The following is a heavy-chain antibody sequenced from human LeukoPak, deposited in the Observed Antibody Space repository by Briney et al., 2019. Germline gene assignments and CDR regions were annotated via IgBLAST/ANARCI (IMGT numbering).Heavy chain of an antibody. V-gene: IGHV1-18*01. CDR2: ISAYNGNT. J-gene: IGHJ4*02. Sequence: GASVKVSCKASGYTFTSYGISWERQAPGQGLEWMGWISAYNGNTNYAQKLQGRVTMTTDTSTSTAYMELRSLRSDDTAVYYCALRVYDSSGSAFDYWGQGTLVTVSS. CDR3: ALRVYDSSGSAFDY. D-gene: IGHD3-22*01. CDR1: GYTFTSYG.